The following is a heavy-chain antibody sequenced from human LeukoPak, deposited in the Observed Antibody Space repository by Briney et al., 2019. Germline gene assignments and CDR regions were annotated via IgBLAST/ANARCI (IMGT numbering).Heavy chain of an antibody. J-gene: IGHJ4*02. CDR3: ANMLSTSRLS. CDR2: IRYDGSNK. D-gene: IGHD5/OR15-5a*01. CDR1: GFTFSSYG. Sequence: GGSLRLSCAASGFTFSSYGMHWVRQAPGKGLEWVAFIRYDGSNKYYADSVKGRFTISRDNSKNTLYLQMNSLRAEDTAVYYCANMLSTSRLSWGQGTLVTVFS. V-gene: IGHV3-30*02.